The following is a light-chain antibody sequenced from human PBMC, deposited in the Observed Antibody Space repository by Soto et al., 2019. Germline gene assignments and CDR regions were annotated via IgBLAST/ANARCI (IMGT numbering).Light chain of an antibody. Sequence: QSALTQPPSASGSPGQSVTISCTGTSSDVGGYNYVSWFQQHPGKAPKLIIYEVNKRPSGVPDRFSGPKSGNTASLTVSGLQAEDEADYYCSSYAGINNLIFGGGTKLTVL. CDR2: EVN. CDR1: SSDVGGYNY. V-gene: IGLV2-8*01. CDR3: SSYAGINNLI. J-gene: IGLJ2*01.